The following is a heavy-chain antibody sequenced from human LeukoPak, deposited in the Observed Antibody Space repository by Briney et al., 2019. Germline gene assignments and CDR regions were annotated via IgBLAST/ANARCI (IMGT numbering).Heavy chain of an antibody. J-gene: IGHJ4*02. V-gene: IGHV4-59*12. CDR2: IYYRGST. D-gene: IGHD3-9*01. CDR3: ARLDILTGYYMDY. Sequence: SETLSLTCTVSGGSISSYYWSWIRQPPGKGLEWIGYIYYRGSTNYNPSLKSRVTISVDTSKNQFSLKLSSVTAADTAVYYCARLDILTGYYMDYWGQGTLVTVSS. CDR1: GGSISSYY.